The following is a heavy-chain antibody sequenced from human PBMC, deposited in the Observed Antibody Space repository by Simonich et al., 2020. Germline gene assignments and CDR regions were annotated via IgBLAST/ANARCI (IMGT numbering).Heavy chain of an antibody. Sequence: QVQLQESGPGLVKPSETLSLTCAVSGYSISSGYYWGSIRQPPGKGLEWIGSIYHKGSTYDNPSLKSRVTISVDTSKNQFSLKLSTVTAADTAVYYCARVGYSNYYYYGMDVWGQGTTVTVSS. CDR1: GYSISSGYY. CDR2: IYHKGST. CDR3: ARVGYSNYYYYGMDV. D-gene: IGHD6-13*01. J-gene: IGHJ6*02. V-gene: IGHV4-38-2*01.